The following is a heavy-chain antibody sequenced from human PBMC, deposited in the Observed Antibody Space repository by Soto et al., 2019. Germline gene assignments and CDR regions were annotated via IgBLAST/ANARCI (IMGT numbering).Heavy chain of an antibody. CDR1: GDSMTSPPYY. J-gene: IGHJ5*02. CDR2: VYYSGAT. D-gene: IGHD1-1*01. CDR3: ARNDDWFDP. Sequence: SEKPYITCNFSGDSMTSPPYYCGWIRQPPGKGLEWIGTVYYSGATYYNPSLRGRPTVSADTSKNYFSLRLTSVTAADTAVYYSARNDDWFDPWCQGSLVTVSS. V-gene: IGHV4-39*02.